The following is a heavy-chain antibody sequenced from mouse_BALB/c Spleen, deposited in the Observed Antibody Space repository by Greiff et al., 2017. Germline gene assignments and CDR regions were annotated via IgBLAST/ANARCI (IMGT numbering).Heavy chain of an antibody. D-gene: IGHD2-3*01. Sequence: EVKLEESGGGLVKPGGSLKLSCAASGFTFSDYYMYWVRQTPEKRLEWVATISDGGSYTYYPDSVKGRFTISRDNAKNNLYLQMSSLKSEDTAMYYCARVGDGYYYAMDYWGQGTSVTVSS. CDR1: GFTFSDYY. J-gene: IGHJ4*01. V-gene: IGHV5-4*02. CDR3: ARVGDGYYYAMDY. CDR2: ISDGGSYT.